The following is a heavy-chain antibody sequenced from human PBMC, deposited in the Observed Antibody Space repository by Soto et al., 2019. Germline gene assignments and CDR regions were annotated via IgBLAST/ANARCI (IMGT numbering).Heavy chain of an antibody. V-gene: IGHV3-23*01. J-gene: IGHJ6*02. CDR1: GFTFSSYA. D-gene: IGHD3-16*01. Sequence: EVQLLESGGGLVQPGGSLRLSCAASGFTFSSYAMSWVRQAPGKGLEWVSAISGSGGSTYYADSVKGRFTISRDNSKNTLDLQMNSLRAEDTAVYYCAKREGDYLHTYGMDVWGQGTTVTVSS. CDR2: ISGSGGST. CDR3: AKREGDYLHTYGMDV.